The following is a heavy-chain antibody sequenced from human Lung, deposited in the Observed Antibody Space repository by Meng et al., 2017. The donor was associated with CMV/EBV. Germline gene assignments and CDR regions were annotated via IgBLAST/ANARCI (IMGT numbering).Heavy chain of an antibody. Sequence: QGRLRESGPALVKPSEPLSLTRAVSGDSITNHNWRAWVRQPPGKGLEWIGEIPHRGSSAYNPSLKSRVSMSIDKSKNQFSLKLTSVTAADTAVYHCLRRSGGSVWGQGTLVTVSS. V-gene: IGHV4-4*02. CDR2: IPHRGSS. J-gene: IGHJ1*01. D-gene: IGHD3-10*01. CDR3: LRRSGGSV. CDR1: GDSITNHNW.